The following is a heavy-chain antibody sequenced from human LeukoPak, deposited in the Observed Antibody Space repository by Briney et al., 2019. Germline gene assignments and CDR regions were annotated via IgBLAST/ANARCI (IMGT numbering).Heavy chain of an antibody. V-gene: IGHV1-46*01. D-gene: IGHD3-22*01. J-gene: IGHJ4*02. CDR3: ARVPPYYDSSGYYDSYYFDY. CDR2: INPSGGST. CDR1: GYTFTSYY. Sequence: ASVKVSCKASGYTFTSYYMHWVRQAPGQGLEWMGIINPSGGSTNYAQKFQGRVTMTRDTSTSTVYMEMSSLRSEDTAVYYCARVPPYYDSSGYYDSYYFDYWGQGTLVTVSS.